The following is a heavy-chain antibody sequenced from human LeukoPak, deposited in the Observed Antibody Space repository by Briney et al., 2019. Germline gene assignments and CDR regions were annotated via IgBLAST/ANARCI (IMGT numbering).Heavy chain of an antibody. Sequence: ASVKVSCKASGYTFTGYYMHWVRQAPGQGLEWMGWINPNSGGTNFAQKFQGRVTMTRDTSISTAYMELSRLRSDDTAVYYCARNYYDILTLDAFDIWGQGTMVTVSS. D-gene: IGHD3-9*01. CDR1: GYTFTGYY. J-gene: IGHJ3*02. V-gene: IGHV1-2*02. CDR2: INPNSGGT. CDR3: ARNYYDILTLDAFDI.